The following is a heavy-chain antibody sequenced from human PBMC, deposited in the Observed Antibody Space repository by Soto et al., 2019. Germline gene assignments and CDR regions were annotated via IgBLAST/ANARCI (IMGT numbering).Heavy chain of an antibody. CDR3: ATSPTITIFGVVTLGMDV. J-gene: IGHJ6*02. Sequence: ASVKVSCKVSGYTLTELSMHWVRQAPGKGLEWMGGFDPEDGETIYAQKFQGRVTMTEDTSTDTAYMELSSLRSEDTAVYYCATSPTITIFGVVTLGMDVWGQGTTVTVSS. CDR2: FDPEDGET. CDR1: GYTLTELS. D-gene: IGHD3-3*01. V-gene: IGHV1-24*01.